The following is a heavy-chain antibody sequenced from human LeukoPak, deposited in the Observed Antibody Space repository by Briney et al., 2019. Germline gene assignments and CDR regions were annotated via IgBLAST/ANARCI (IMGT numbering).Heavy chain of an antibody. J-gene: IGHJ4*02. D-gene: IGHD5-18*01. Sequence: GGSLRLSCAASGFTFDDYAVHWVRQAPGKGLEWVSLISGDGGSTYYADSVKGRFTISRDNSKNSLYLQMNRLRTEDTALYYCAKDSNDGYSYGSKPFDYWGQGTLVTVSS. V-gene: IGHV3-43*02. CDR3: AKDSNDGYSYGSKPFDY. CDR1: GFTFDDYA. CDR2: ISGDGGST.